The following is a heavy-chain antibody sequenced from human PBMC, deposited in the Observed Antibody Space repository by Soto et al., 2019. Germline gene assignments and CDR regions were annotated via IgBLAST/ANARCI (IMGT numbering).Heavy chain of an antibody. J-gene: IGHJ4*02. CDR1: GGSISSSSYY. Sequence: SETLSLTCTVSGGSISSSSYYWGWIRQPPGKGLEWIGSIYYSGSTYYNPSLKSRVTISVDTSKNQFSLKLSSVTAADTAVYYCARHVLRFLEWRRYYFDYWGQGTLVTVSS. CDR3: ARHVLRFLEWRRYYFDY. CDR2: IYYSGST. V-gene: IGHV4-39*01. D-gene: IGHD3-3*01.